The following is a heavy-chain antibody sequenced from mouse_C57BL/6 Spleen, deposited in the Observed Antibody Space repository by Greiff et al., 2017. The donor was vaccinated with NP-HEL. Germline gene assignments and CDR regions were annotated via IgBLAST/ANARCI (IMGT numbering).Heavy chain of an antibody. V-gene: IGHV1-69*01. CDR1: GYTFTSYW. J-gene: IGHJ2*01. CDR3: ARKGITTGYFDY. Sequence: QVQLQQSGAELVMPGASVKLSCKASGYTFTSYWMHWVKQRPGQGLEWIGEIDPSDSYTNYNQKFKGKSTMTVDKSSSTAYMQRSSLTSEDSAVYYCARKGITTGYFDYWGQGTTLTVSS. D-gene: IGHD1-1*01. CDR2: IDPSDSYT.